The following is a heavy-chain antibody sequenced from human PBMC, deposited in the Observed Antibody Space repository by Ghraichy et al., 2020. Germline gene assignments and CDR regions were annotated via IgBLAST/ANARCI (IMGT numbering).Heavy chain of an antibody. J-gene: IGHJ3*02. Sequence: GGSLRLSCEASGFIFSAYSMTWVRQAPGTGLEWVSYISSGSSTIHYADSVKGRFTISRDNAKNSLFLQLNSLRDEDTALYYCARARGGYCSTASCYTFDIWGQGTMVTVSS. CDR1: GFIFSAYS. CDR3: ARARGGYCSTASCYTFDI. D-gene: IGHD2-2*02. V-gene: IGHV3-48*02. CDR2: ISSGSSTI.